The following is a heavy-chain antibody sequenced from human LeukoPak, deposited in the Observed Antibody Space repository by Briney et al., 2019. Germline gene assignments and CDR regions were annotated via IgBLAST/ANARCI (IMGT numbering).Heavy chain of an antibody. CDR3: AKDHDNADYYYYFDS. V-gene: IGHV3-23*01. CDR2: ISATGRER. J-gene: IGHJ4*02. D-gene: IGHD2-21*02. Sequence: PGGSLRLSCVASGFRFNTYTISWVRQAPGKGLEWVSGISATGRERHYTDSVKGRFTISRDNSENTLHLQMSSLRAEDTALYFCAKDHDNADYYYYFDSWGQGAMVTVSS. CDR1: GFRFNTYT.